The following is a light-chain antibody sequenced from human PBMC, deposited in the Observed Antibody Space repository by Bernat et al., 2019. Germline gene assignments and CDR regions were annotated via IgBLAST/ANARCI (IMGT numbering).Light chain of an antibody. CDR2: SNS. CDR3: AAWDDSLNGYV. V-gene: IGLV1-44*01. J-gene: IGLJ1*01. Sequence: QSVLTPPPSASGTPGQRVTISCSGSSSNIGINTVNWYQQLPGTAPKLLIYSNSQRPSGVPDRFSGSKSGTSASLAISGLQSEDEADYYCAAWDDSLNGYVFGTGTKVTVL. CDR1: SSNIGINT.